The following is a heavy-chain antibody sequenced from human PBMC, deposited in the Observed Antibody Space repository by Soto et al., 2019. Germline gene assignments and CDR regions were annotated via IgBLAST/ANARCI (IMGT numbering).Heavy chain of an antibody. CDR3: ARDWAAAGTFNY. J-gene: IGHJ4*02. CDR2: IXPILTXL. V-gene: IGHV1-69*08. CDR1: GGTFSTYT. D-gene: IGHD6-13*01. Sequence: SVKVSCKASGGTFSTYTISWVRQAPGQGLEWMGRIXPILTXLNHAQTLQGXXPMTTDTXXSTDHMELRSLRSEDTPVYYCARDWAAAGTFNYWGQGTLVTASS.